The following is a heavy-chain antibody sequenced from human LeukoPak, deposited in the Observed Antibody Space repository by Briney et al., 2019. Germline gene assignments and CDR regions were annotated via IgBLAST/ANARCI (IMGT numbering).Heavy chain of an antibody. J-gene: IGHJ6*03. CDR1: GFTFSSYA. CDR3: AKVTHYDILPGYMDV. Sequence: RGSLRLSCAASGFTFSSYAMSWVRQAPGKGLEWVSTISNSDGNTYYADSVQGRFTISRDNSKNTLYLQMNSLRAEDTAVYYCAKVTHYDILPGYMDVWGKGTTVTISS. D-gene: IGHD3-9*01. V-gene: IGHV3-23*01. CDR2: ISNSDGNT.